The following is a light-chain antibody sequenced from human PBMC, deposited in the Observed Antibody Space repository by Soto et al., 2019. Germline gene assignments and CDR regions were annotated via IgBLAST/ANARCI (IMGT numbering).Light chain of an antibody. CDR1: QSVSSNY. CDR2: AAS. Sequence: EIVLTQSPGTLSLSPGQRATLSCRASQSVSSNYLAWYQQRPGQAPRRLIYAASSRATGIPDRFSGSGSGTDVTLTISRLEPEDFAVYYCQQYGSSPLTFGGGTKVEIK. V-gene: IGKV3-20*01. J-gene: IGKJ4*01. CDR3: QQYGSSPLT.